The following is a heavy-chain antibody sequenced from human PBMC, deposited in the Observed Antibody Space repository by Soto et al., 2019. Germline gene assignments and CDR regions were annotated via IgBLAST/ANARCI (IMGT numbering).Heavy chain of an antibody. CDR1: GYTLTELS. CDR3: AIEGSSGSYWMADP. D-gene: IGHD1-26*01. V-gene: IGHV1-24*01. J-gene: IGHJ5*02. Sequence: ASVKVSCKVSGYTLTELSMHWVRQAPGKGLEWMGSFDPEDGETNYAQKFQGRVTITADTSTSTAYMDLTSLKSEDTAVYYCAIEGSSGSYWMADPWGQGTQVTAPQ. CDR2: FDPEDGET.